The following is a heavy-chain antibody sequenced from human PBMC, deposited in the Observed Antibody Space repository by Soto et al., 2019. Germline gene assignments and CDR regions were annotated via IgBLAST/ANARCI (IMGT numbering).Heavy chain of an antibody. Sequence: VQLVESGGGLVKPGGSLRVSCAASGFTLTSYSMYWVRQAPGKGLEWVSSISSSTSYINYADSVKGRFIISRDNAKNSLYLQVNSLRVEDTAVYYCARETTNWFDLWGQGILVTVSS. V-gene: IGHV3-21*01. CDR3: ARETTNWFDL. CDR1: GFTLTSYS. J-gene: IGHJ5*02. D-gene: IGHD1-1*01. CDR2: ISSSTSYI.